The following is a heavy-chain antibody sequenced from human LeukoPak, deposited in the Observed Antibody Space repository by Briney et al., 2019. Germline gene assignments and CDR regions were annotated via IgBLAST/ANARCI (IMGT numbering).Heavy chain of an antibody. CDR3: ARDSQYYDSSGLRMGDYFDY. Sequence: LETLSLTCTVSGGSISSYYWSWIRQPAGNGLEWIGRIYTTGSTNYNPSLKSRVTMSVDTSKNQFSLKLSSLTAADTAVYCCARDSQYYDSSGLRMGDYFDYWGQGTLVTVSS. CDR1: GGSISSYY. CDR2: IYTTGST. D-gene: IGHD3-22*01. J-gene: IGHJ4*02. V-gene: IGHV4-4*07.